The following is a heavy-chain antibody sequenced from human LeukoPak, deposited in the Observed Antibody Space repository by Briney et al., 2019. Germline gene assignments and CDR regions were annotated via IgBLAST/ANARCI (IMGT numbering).Heavy chain of an antibody. CDR2: IYYSGST. CDR3: ARAQDYGGNFDY. J-gene: IGHJ4*02. D-gene: IGHD4-23*01. Sequence: SETLSLTCTVSGGSISSYYWSWIRQPPGKGLEWIGYIYYSGSTNYNPSLKSRVTISVDTSKNQFSLKLSSVTAADTAVYYCARAQDYGGNFDYWGQGTLVTVSS. V-gene: IGHV4-59*01. CDR1: GGSISSYY.